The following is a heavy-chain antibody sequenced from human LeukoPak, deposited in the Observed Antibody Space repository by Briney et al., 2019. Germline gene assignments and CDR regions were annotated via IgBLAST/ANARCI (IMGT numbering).Heavy chain of an antibody. D-gene: IGHD3-3*01. V-gene: IGHV3-30*18. J-gene: IGHJ4*02. Sequence: QPGRSLRLSCAASGFTFSSYGMHWVRQAPGKGLEWVAIISYDGSNKYYADSVKGRFTISRDNSKNTLYLQMNSLRAEDTAVYYCAKDLNYDFWSGLGNWGQGTLVTVSS. CDR2: ISYDGSNK. CDR3: AKDLNYDFWSGLGN. CDR1: GFTFSSYG.